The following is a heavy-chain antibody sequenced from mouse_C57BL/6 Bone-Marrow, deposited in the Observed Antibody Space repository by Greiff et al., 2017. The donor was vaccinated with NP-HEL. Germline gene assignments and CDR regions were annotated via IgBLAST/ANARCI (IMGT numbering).Heavy chain of an antibody. D-gene: IGHD1-1*01. Sequence: EVKLMESGGGLVQPGESLTLSCESNEYEFPSHDMSWVRKTPEKRLELVAAINRDGGSTYYPDTMERRFIISRDNTKKTLYLQMSSLRSEDTALYYCARDYGSPYYYAMDYWGQGTSVTVSS. CDR1: EYEFPSHD. CDR3: ARDYGSPYYYAMDY. J-gene: IGHJ4*01. CDR2: INRDGGST. V-gene: IGHV5-2*01.